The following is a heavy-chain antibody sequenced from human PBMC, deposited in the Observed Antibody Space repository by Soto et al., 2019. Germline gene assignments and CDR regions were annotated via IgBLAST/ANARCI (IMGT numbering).Heavy chain of an antibody. CDR3: AKGAVVVKVEFDS. CDR2: IDSGGRKT. J-gene: IGHJ4*02. D-gene: IGHD2-15*01. V-gene: IGHV3-23*01. Sequence: SWVRQAPGKWLEWVSSIDSGGRKTYYLDSVKGRFTISRDNSKNTVYLHLHSLRAEDTAIYYCAKGAVVVKVEFDSWGQGNLVTVSS.